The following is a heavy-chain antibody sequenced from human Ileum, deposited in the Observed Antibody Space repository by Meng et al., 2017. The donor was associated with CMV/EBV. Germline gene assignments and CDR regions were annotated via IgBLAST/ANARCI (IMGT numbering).Heavy chain of an antibody. CDR1: GFPFSSYA. CDR2: ISGSGDST. Sequence: SGFPFSSYAMRWVRQAPGKGLEWVSSISGSGDSTYYADSVKGRFTISRDNSKNTLYLQMNSLRAEDTAVYYCAKSDCDTIHCKRFDYWGQGTLVTVSS. D-gene: IGHD2/OR15-2a*01. J-gene: IGHJ4*02. V-gene: IGHV3-23*01. CDR3: AKSDCDTIHCKRFDY.